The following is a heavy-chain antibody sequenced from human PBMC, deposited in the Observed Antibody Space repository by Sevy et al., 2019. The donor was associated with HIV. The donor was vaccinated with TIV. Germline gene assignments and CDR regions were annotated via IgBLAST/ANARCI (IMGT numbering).Heavy chain of an antibody. CDR1: GFTFSSYG. V-gene: IGHV3-30*18. J-gene: IGHJ4*02. Sequence: GESLKISCAASGFTFSSYGMHWVRQAPGKGLEWVAVISYDGSNKYYADSVKGRFTISRDNSKNTLYLQMNSLRAEDTAVYYCAKDGGGSYYFDYWGQGTLVTVSS. D-gene: IGHD1-26*01. CDR3: AKDGGGSYYFDY. CDR2: ISYDGSNK.